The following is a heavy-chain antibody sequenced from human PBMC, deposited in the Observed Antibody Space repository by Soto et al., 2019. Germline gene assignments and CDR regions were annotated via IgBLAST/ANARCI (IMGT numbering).Heavy chain of an antibody. J-gene: IGHJ5*02. CDR2: ISYDGSNK. Sequence: GGSLRLSCAASGFTFSSHGMHWVRQAPGKGLEWVAVISYDGSNKYYADSVKGRFTISRDNSRNTLYLQMNSLRADDTAVYYCAKAGVVAATWNWFDPWGQGTLVTVSS. V-gene: IGHV3-30*18. D-gene: IGHD2-15*01. CDR1: GFTFSSHG. CDR3: AKAGVVAATWNWFDP.